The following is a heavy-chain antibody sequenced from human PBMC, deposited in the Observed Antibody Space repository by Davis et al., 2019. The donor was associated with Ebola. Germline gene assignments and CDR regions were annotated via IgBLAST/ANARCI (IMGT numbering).Heavy chain of an antibody. D-gene: IGHD7-27*01. V-gene: IGHV1-46*01. CDR1: GYTFTSYY. CDR2: INPSGAGT. J-gene: IGHJ4*02. CDR3: ATGDRVGY. Sequence: AASVKVSCKASGYTFTSYYLHWVRQAPGQGLEWMGIINPSGAGTSYAQKFQGRVTVTRDTSTSTVYLELSSLRSEDTAVYYCATGDRVGYWGQGTLVTVSS.